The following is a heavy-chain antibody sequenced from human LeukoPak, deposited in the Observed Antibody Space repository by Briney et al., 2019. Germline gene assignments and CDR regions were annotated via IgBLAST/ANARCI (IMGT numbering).Heavy chain of an antibody. CDR3: AKELNYYDSSGYFDY. CDR1: GFTFDDCA. CDR2: ISWNSDII. J-gene: IGHJ4*02. D-gene: IGHD3-22*01. V-gene: IGHV3-9*01. Sequence: GGSLRLSCAASGFTFDDCAMHWVRQAPGKGLDWVSGISWNSDIIAYADSVKGRFTISRDNAKNSLYLQMNSLRAEDTAVYYCAKELNYYDSSGYFDYWGQGTLVTVSS.